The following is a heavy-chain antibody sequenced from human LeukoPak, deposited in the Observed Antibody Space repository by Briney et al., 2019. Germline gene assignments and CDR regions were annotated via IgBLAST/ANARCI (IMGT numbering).Heavy chain of an antibody. CDR1: GGTFSSYA. CDR2: IIPIFGTA. V-gene: IGHV1-69*01. Sequence: SVKVSCKASGGTFSSYAISWVRQAPGQGLEWMGGIIPIFGTANYAQKFQGRVTITADESTSTAYMELSSLRSEDTAVYYCATSPGWFGELYYYGMDVWGQGTTVTVSS. CDR3: ATSPGWFGELYYYGMDV. J-gene: IGHJ6*02. D-gene: IGHD3-10*01.